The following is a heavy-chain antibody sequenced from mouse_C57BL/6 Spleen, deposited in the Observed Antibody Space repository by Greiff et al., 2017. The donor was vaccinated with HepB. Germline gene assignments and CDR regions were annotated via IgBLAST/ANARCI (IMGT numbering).Heavy chain of an antibody. CDR1: GYTFTSYW. V-gene: IGHV1-69*01. CDR3: ARSSWGDY. CDR2: IDPSDSYT. D-gene: IGHD4-1*01. J-gene: IGHJ2*01. Sequence: QVHVKQPGAELVMPGASVKLSCKASGYTFTSYWMHWVKQRPGQGLEWIGEIDPSDSYTNYNQKFKGKSTLTVDKSSSTAYMQLSSLTSEDSAVYYCARSSWGDYWGQGTTLTVSS.